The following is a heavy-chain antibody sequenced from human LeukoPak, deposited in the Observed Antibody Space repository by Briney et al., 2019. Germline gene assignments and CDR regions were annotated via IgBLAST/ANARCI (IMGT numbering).Heavy chain of an antibody. CDR2: ISYDGSNK. CDR3: AKVSIVGANWAGCFDY. V-gene: IGHV3-30*18. CDR1: GFTFSSYG. Sequence: GRSLRLSCAASGFTFSSYGMHWVRQAPGKGLEWVAVISYDGSNKYYADSVKGRFTISRDNSKNTLYLQMNSLRAEDTAVYYCAKVSIVGANWAGCFDYWGQGTLVTVSS. D-gene: IGHD1-26*01. J-gene: IGHJ4*02.